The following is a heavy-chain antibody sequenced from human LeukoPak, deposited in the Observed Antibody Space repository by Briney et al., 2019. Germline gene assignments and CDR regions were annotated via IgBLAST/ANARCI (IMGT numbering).Heavy chain of an antibody. V-gene: IGHV4-4*02. D-gene: IGHD2-2*01. CDR3: ARHAGVVVPAANYYYYYMDV. J-gene: IGHJ6*03. Sequence: KPSETLSLTCAVSGGSISSSNWWSWVRQPPGKGLEWIGEIYHSGSTNYNPSLKSRVTISVDTSKNQFSLKLSSVTAADTAVYYCARHAGVVVPAANYYYYYMDVWGKGTTVTVSS. CDR2: IYHSGST. CDR1: GGSISSSNW.